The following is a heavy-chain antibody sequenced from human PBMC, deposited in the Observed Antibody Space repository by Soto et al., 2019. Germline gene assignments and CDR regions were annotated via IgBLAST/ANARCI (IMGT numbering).Heavy chain of an antibody. CDR2: INPSGGST. J-gene: IGHJ6*02. CDR1: GYTFTSYY. Sequence: QVQLVQSGAEVKKPGASVKVSCKASGYTFTSYYMHWVRQAPGQGLEWMGIINPSGGSTSYAQKFQGRVTMTRDTSTSTVYMELSSLSSEDTAVYYCARDIDQWLVQNYYYGMDVWGQGTTVTVSS. V-gene: IGHV1-46*01. CDR3: ARDIDQWLVQNYYYGMDV. D-gene: IGHD6-19*01.